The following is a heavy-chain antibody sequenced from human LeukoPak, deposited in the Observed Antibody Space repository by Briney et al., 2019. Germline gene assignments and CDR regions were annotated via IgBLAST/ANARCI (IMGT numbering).Heavy chain of an antibody. CDR3: AGQRRVTGPNWFGP. CDR1: GGSISSSSYY. J-gene: IGHJ5*02. D-gene: IGHD2-8*01. V-gene: IGHV4-39*01. Sequence: SETLSLTCTVSGGSISSSSYYWGWVRQPPGKGLERIGSIYYSGNTYYNPSLKSRVTMSVDTSMNQFSLKLNSVTAADTAVYYCAGQRRVTGPNWFGPWGQGTLVTVSS. CDR2: IYYSGNT.